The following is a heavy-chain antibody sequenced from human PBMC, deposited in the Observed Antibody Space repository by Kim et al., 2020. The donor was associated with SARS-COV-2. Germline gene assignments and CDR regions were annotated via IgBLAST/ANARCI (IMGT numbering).Heavy chain of an antibody. CDR2: ISFDGSNK. CDR1: GFTFSSYG. V-gene: IGHV3-30*18. J-gene: IGHJ4*02. Sequence: GGSLRLSCAASGFTFSSYGMHWVRQAPGKGLEWVAVISFDGSNKDYADSVKGRFTISRDNSKNTLYLQMNSLRAEDTAVYYCAKDRDPYYYDNSGFDYWGQGTLVTVSS. CDR3: AKDRDPYYYDNSGFDY. D-gene: IGHD3-22*01.